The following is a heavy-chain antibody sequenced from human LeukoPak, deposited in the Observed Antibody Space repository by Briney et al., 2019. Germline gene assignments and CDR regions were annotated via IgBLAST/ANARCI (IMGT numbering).Heavy chain of an antibody. CDR2: ISSSSSYI. J-gene: IGHJ4*02. V-gene: IGHV3-21*01. CDR1: GFTFSSYS. Sequence: PGGSLRLSCAASGFTFSSYSKNWVRQAPGKGLEWVSSISSSSSYIFYADSVKGRFTISRDNAKNSLYLQMNSLRAEDTAVYYCARAPLICGGDCYSDYWGQGTLVTVSS. D-gene: IGHD2-21*02. CDR3: ARAPLICGGDCYSDY.